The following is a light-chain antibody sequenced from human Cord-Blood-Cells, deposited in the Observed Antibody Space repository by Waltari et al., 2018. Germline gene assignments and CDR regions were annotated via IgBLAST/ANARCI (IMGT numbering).Light chain of an antibody. CDR1: QGVSSY. Sequence: EIVLTQSPATLSLSPGERATLPCRASQGVSSYLAWYQQKPCQAPRLLIYDASNRGTGIPARFSRSWPGTDFTRSVSCLEPEVFAVSYCQQRSNWPFTFGPWTKVDI. V-gene: IGKV3D-11*01. CDR2: DAS. J-gene: IGKJ3*01. CDR3: QQRSNWPFT.